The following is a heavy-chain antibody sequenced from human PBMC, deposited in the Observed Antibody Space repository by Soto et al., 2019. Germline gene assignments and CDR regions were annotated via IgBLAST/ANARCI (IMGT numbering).Heavy chain of an antibody. CDR3: ARELAAAEDY. V-gene: IGHV1-69*08. D-gene: IGHD6-13*01. CDR2: IIPILGTA. CDR1: GGTFSSYT. J-gene: IGHJ4*02. Sequence: QVQLVQSGAEVKKPGSSVKVSCKASGGTFSSYTISWVRQAPGQGLEWMGRIIPILGTANYAQKFQGRVTITADKSTSKADMELISLRSEDPAVYYCARELAAAEDYWGQGTLVTVSS.